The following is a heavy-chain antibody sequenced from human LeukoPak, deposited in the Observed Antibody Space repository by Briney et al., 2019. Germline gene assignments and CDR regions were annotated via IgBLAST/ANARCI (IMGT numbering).Heavy chain of an antibody. D-gene: IGHD3-10*01. Sequence: ASVKVSCKASGYTFTSYDINWVRQATGQGLEWMGWMNPNSGNTGYAQKFQGRVTMTRNTSISTAYMELGSLRSEDTAVYYCARGQRFGELLYDWGQGTLVTVSS. CDR3: ARGQRFGELLYD. V-gene: IGHV1-8*01. CDR1: GYTFTSYD. J-gene: IGHJ4*02. CDR2: MNPNSGNT.